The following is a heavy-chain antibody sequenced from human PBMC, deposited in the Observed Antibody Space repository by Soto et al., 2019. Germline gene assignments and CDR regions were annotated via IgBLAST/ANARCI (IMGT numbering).Heavy chain of an antibody. Sequence: ASVKVSCKASGGTFSSYTISWVRQAPGQGLEWMGRIIPILGIANYAQKFQGRVTITADKSTSTAYMELSSLRSDDTAVYYCASSLLVGYGLEGESDWGQGTLVTVSS. J-gene: IGHJ4*02. CDR2: IIPILGIA. D-gene: IGHD5-18*01. CDR1: GGTFSSYT. CDR3: ASSLLVGYGLEGESD. V-gene: IGHV1-69*02.